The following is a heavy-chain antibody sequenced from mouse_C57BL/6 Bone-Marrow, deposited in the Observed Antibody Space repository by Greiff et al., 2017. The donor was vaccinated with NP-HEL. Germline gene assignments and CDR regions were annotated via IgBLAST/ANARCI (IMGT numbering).Heavy chain of an antibody. D-gene: IGHD2-2*01. CDR3: ASGGYDAAWFAY. J-gene: IGHJ3*01. V-gene: IGHV1-64*01. Sequence: QVQLQQSGAELVKPGASVKLSCKASGYTFTSYWMHWVKQRPGQGLEWIGMIHPNSGSTNYNEKFKSKATLTVDKSSSTAYMQLSSLTSEDSAVYYCASGGYDAAWFAYWGQGTLVTVSA. CDR2: IHPNSGST. CDR1: GYTFTSYW.